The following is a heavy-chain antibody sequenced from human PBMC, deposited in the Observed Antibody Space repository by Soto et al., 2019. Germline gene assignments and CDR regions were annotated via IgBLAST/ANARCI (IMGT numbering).Heavy chain of an antibody. V-gene: IGHV1-3*01. Sequence: GASVKVSCKASGYTFTSYAMHWVRQAPGQRLEWMGWINAGNGNTKYPQKFQGRVTITRDTSASTAYMELSSLRSEDTAVYYCAKNRVRGVINNWFDPWGQGTLVTVSS. CDR1: GYTFTSYA. CDR3: AKNRVRGVINNWFDP. D-gene: IGHD3-10*01. CDR2: INAGNGNT. J-gene: IGHJ5*02.